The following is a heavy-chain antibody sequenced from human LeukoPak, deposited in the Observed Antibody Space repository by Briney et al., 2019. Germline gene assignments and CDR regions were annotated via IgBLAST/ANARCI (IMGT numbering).Heavy chain of an antibody. CDR2: IIPILGIA. Sequence: SSXXVSCKASGGTFISYTISWVRQAPGQGLEWMGRIIPILGIANYAQKFQGRVTITADKSTSTAYMELSSLRSEDTAVYYCARKVEYCSSTSCYLDYWGQGTLVTVSS. J-gene: IGHJ4*02. CDR1: GGTFISYT. V-gene: IGHV1-69*02. CDR3: ARKVEYCSSTSCYLDY. D-gene: IGHD2-2*01.